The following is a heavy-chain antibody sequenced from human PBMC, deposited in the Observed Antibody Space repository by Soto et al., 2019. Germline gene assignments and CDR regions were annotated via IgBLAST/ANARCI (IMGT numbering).Heavy chain of an antibody. Sequence: EVQLVESGGGLVKPGGSLRLSCAASGFTFSSYSMNWVRQAPGKGLEWVSSISSSSSYIYYADSVKGRFTISRDNAKNSLYLQMNSRRAEDTAVYYCARDRLNDYVWGSYRYEADYWGQGTLVTVSA. CDR3: ARDRLNDYVWGSYRYEADY. V-gene: IGHV3-21*01. CDR2: ISSSSSYI. CDR1: GFTFSSYS. D-gene: IGHD3-16*02. J-gene: IGHJ4*02.